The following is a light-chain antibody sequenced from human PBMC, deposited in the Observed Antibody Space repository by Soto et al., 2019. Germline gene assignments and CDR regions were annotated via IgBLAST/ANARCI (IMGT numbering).Light chain of an antibody. Sequence: QSVLTQPPSVSAAPRQKVTISCSGSSSNIENNYVSWYQQLPGTAPKLLIYDNNKRPSGIPDRFSGSKSGTSATLGITGLQXGDEADYYCGTWDSSLSAGVFGGGTKLTV. CDR3: GTWDSSLSAGV. J-gene: IGLJ3*02. CDR2: DNN. CDR1: SSNIENNY. V-gene: IGLV1-51*01.